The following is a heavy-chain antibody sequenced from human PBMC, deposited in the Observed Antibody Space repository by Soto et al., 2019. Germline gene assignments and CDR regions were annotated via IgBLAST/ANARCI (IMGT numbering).Heavy chain of an antibody. D-gene: IGHD2-21*02. Sequence: ASVKVSCKASGYTFTGYYMHWVRQAPGQGLEWMGWINPNSGGTNYAQKFQGWVTMTRDTSISTAYMELSRLRSDDTAVYYCARAVTAYCGGDCYSGWFDPWGQGTLVTVSS. J-gene: IGHJ5*02. CDR2: INPNSGGT. V-gene: IGHV1-2*04. CDR1: GYTFTGYY. CDR3: ARAVTAYCGGDCYSGWFDP.